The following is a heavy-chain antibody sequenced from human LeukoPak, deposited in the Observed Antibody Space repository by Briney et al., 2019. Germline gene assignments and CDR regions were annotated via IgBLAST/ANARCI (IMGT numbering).Heavy chain of an antibody. V-gene: IGHV4-4*07. Sequence: PSETLSLTCTVSGGSVNSYYLSWIRQPAGKTLEWIGRIYDGGSTNYNPSLKSRVTMSVDTSKNQISLKLKSVTAADTAVYYCARGRGGSQLSPFRFDYWGQGTLVTVSS. J-gene: IGHJ4*02. CDR2: IYDGGST. D-gene: IGHD1-26*01. CDR3: ARGRGGSQLSPFRFDY. CDR1: GGSVNSYY.